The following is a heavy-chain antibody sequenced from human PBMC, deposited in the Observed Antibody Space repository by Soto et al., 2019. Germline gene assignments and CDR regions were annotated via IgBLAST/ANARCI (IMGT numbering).Heavy chain of an antibody. Sequence: WGSLRLSCAASGFTFISYWIILFRQSPGKWLEWVANIKQDGSEKYYVDSVKGRFTISRDNAKNSLYLQMNSLRAEDTAVYYCARDDITMVRGVISTYYYYGMDVWGQGTTVTVSS. V-gene: IGHV3-7*01. J-gene: IGHJ6*02. CDR1: GFTFISYW. CDR2: IKQDGSEK. CDR3: ARDDITMVRGVISTYYYYGMDV. D-gene: IGHD3-10*01.